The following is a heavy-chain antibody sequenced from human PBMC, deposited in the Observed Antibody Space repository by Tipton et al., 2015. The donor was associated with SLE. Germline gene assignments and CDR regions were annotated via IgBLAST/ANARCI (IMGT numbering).Heavy chain of an antibody. Sequence: TLSLTCTVSSGSIRGSTYYWGWIRQPPGKGLEWIWTIYSSMNIYYKPSLKSRVTMSVDTAKNQFSLKLSSVTAADTAVYYCARLAKSGGVIVQLVIDYWGQGTLVTVSS. V-gene: IGHV4-39*07. J-gene: IGHJ4*02. D-gene: IGHD3-16*02. CDR1: SGSIRGSTYY. CDR3: ARLAKSGGVIVQLVIDY. CDR2: IYSSMNI.